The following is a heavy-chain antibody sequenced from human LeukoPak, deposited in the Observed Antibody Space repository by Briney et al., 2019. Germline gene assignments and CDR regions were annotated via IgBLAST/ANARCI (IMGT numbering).Heavy chain of an antibody. J-gene: IGHJ3*02. CDR1: GFTFSSYG. CDR2: IWYDGSNK. CDR3: AGDSTSDAFDI. D-gene: IGHD2-2*01. Sequence: PGGSLRLSCAASGFTFSSYGMHWVRQAPGKGLEWVAVIWYDGSNKYYADSVKGRFTISRDNSKNTLYLKMNSLRAEDTAVYYCAGDSTSDAFDIWGQGTMVTVSS. V-gene: IGHV3-33*01.